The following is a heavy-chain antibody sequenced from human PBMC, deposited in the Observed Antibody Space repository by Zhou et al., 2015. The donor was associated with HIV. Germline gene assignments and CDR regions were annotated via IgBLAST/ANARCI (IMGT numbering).Heavy chain of an antibody. CDR1: GYTFTSYG. Sequence: QVQLVQSGAEVKKPGASVKVSCKASGYTFTSYGISWVRQAPGQGLEWMGWIIPILGIANYAQKFQGRVTITADKSTSTAYMELSSLRSEDTAVYYCARETGLELRRNWFDPWGQGTLVTVSS. V-gene: IGHV1-69*10. CDR3: ARETGLELRRNWFDP. D-gene: IGHD1-7*01. CDR2: IIPILGIA. J-gene: IGHJ5*02.